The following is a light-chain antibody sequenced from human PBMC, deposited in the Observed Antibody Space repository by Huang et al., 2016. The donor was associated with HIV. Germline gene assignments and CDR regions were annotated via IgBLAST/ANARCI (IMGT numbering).Light chain of an antibody. Sequence: EIVLTQSPGTLSLSPGERVTLSCRASQTISTSYLAWYQQKPGQAPRLLIYRASSRATDIPDRFSGSGSGTDFTLTISRLEPEDSAVYYCQQYGSFFGPGTKVDIK. CDR1: QTISTSY. V-gene: IGKV3-20*01. CDR2: RAS. J-gene: IGKJ3*01. CDR3: QQYGSF.